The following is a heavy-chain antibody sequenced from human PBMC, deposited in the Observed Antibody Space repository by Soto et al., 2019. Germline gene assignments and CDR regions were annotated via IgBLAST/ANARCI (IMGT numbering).Heavy chain of an antibody. CDR1: GGSISSYY. CDR2: IYYSGST. D-gene: IGHD4-4*01. V-gene: IGHV4-59*08. J-gene: IGHJ6*04. Sequence: SETLSLTCTVSGGSISSYYWSWIRQPPGKGLEWIGYIYYSGSTNYNPSLKSRVTISVDTSKNQFSLKLSSVTAADTAVYYCARSYSKYVGDVWGKGTTVTVSS. CDR3: ARSYSKYVGDV.